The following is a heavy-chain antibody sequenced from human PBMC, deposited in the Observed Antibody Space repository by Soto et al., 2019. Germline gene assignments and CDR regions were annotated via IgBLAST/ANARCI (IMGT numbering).Heavy chain of an antibody. V-gene: IGHV1-8*01. CDR1: GYTFTSYD. J-gene: IGHJ3*02. CDR2: MNPNSGNT. CDR3: AGVEYYDSSGYYEAFDI. D-gene: IGHD3-22*01. Sequence: VASVKVSFKASGYTFTSYDINWVRQATGQGLEWMGWMNPNSGNTGYAQKFQGRVTMTRNTSISTAYMELSSLRSEDTAVYYCAGVEYYDSSGYYEAFDIWGQGTMVTVSS.